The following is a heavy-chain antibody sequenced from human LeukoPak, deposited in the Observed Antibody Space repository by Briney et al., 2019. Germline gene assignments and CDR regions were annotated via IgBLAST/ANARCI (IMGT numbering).Heavy chain of an antibody. Sequence: PSETLSLTCAVYGGSFSGYYWSWIRQPPGKGLEWIGEINHSGGTNYNPSLKSRVTISVDTSKNQFSLKLSSVTAADTAVYYCARAEGYCSSTSCSPFDYWGQGTLVTVSP. CDR1: GGSFSGYY. CDR2: INHSGGT. V-gene: IGHV4-34*01. J-gene: IGHJ4*02. CDR3: ARAEGYCSSTSCSPFDY. D-gene: IGHD2-2*01.